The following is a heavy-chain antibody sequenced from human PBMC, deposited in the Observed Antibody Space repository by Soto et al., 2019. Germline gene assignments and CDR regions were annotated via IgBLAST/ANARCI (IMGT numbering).Heavy chain of an antibody. CDR1: GGSISSSSYY. J-gene: IGHJ4*02. CDR2: IYYSGST. V-gene: IGHV4-39*01. D-gene: IGHD4-17*01. Sequence: QLQLQESGPGLVKPSETLSLTCTVSGGSISSSSYYWGWIRQPPGKGLEWIGSIYYSGSTYYNPSLKSRVTISVDTSKNQFSLKLSSVTAADTAVYYCARDRYGDSHIYYWGQGTLVTVSS. CDR3: ARDRYGDSHIYY.